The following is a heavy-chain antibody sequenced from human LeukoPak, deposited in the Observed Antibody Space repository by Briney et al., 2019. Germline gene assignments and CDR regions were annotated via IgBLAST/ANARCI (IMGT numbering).Heavy chain of an antibody. J-gene: IGHJ4*02. CDR1: GYTFTSYA. Sequence: GASVKVSCKASGYTFTSYAMHRVRQAPGQRLEWMGWINAGNGNTKYSQKFQGRVTITRDTSASTAYMELSSLRSEDTAVYYCARDRIIAAAGLFDYWGQGTLVTVSS. D-gene: IGHD6-13*01. CDR2: INAGNGNT. CDR3: ARDRIIAAAGLFDY. V-gene: IGHV1-3*01.